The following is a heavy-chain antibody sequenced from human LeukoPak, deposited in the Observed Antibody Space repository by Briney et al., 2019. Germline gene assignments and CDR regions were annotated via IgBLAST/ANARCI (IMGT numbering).Heavy chain of an antibody. CDR2: IIPIFGTA. Sequence: SVKVSCKASGGTFSSYAISWVRQAPGQGLEWMGGIIPIFGTANYAQKFQGRVTITADESTSTANMELSSLRSEDTAVYYCARRKYYYDSSGYYEAFYMDAWGKGTTVTVSS. CDR3: ARRKYYYDSSGYYEAFYMDA. CDR1: GGTFSSYA. J-gene: IGHJ6*03. D-gene: IGHD3-22*01. V-gene: IGHV1-69*13.